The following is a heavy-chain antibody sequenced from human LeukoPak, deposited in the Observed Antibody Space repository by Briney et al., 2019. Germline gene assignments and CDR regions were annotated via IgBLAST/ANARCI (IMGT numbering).Heavy chain of an antibody. D-gene: IGHD3-10*01. Sequence: PGGSLRLSCAASGFTLSDYYMSWIRQAPGKGLEWVSYISSSGSTIYYADSVKGRFTISRDNAKNSLYLQMNSLRAEDTAVYYCARDSVMVQGVRYYYYMDVWGKGTTVTVSS. V-gene: IGHV3-11*01. CDR2: ISSSGSTI. CDR3: ARDSVMVQGVRYYYYMDV. J-gene: IGHJ6*03. CDR1: GFTLSDYY.